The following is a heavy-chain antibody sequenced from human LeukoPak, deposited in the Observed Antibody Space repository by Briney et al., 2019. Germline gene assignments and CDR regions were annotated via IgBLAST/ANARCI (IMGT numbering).Heavy chain of an antibody. CDR2: IFYTGSI. CDR1: GGSISNYY. CDR3: ASFVVPDAFDI. V-gene: IGHV4-59*08. Sequence: SETLSLTCTVSGGSISNYYWSWIRQPPGKGLEWIGYIFYTGSINYNPSRRGRVTISVDTSKSQFSLKLSSVTAADTAVYYCASFVVPDAFDIWGQGTMVTVSS. J-gene: IGHJ3*02. D-gene: IGHD2-15*01.